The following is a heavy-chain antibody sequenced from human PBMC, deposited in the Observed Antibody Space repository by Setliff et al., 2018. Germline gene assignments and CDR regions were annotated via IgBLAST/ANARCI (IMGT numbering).Heavy chain of an antibody. CDR3: ARAFTYYNFWSGYGYGMDV. V-gene: IGHV4-61*02. CDR1: GGSISSGSYY. Sequence: KTSETLSLTCTVSGGSISSGSYYWSWIRQPAGKGLEWIGRIYTSGSTNYNPSLKSRVTISVDTSKNHFSLMLSSVTAADTAVYYCARAFTYYNFWSGYGYGMDVWGQGTTVTVSS. J-gene: IGHJ6*02. CDR2: IYTSGST. D-gene: IGHD3-3*01.